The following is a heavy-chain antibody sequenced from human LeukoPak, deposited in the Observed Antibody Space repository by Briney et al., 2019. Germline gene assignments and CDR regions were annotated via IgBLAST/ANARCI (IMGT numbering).Heavy chain of an antibody. CDR1: GYTFTSYG. J-gene: IGHJ5*02. D-gene: IGHD2-2*02. Sequence: ASVNVSCKASGYTFTSYGIRWVRPAPGQGLEWMGWISAYNGNTNYAQELQGRVTMTTDTSTSTAYMELRSLRSDDTAVYYCARGLVPAAICWWFDPWGQGTLVTVSS. CDR2: ISAYNGNT. CDR3: ARGLVPAAICWWFDP. V-gene: IGHV1-18*01.